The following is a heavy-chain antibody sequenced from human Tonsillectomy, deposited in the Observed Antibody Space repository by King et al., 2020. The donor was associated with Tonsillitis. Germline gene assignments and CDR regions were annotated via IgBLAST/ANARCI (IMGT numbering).Heavy chain of an antibody. CDR3: ARHERDSSGFDY. J-gene: IGHJ4*02. CDR1: SGSTSSYY. Sequence: VQLQESGPGLVKPSETLSLTCTVSSGSTSSYYWSWIRVPQGKVLEWMGYIYYSGSTNYNPSLKSRVTISVDTSKNQLSLRLSSVTAADTAVYYCARHERDSSGFDYWGQGTLVTVSS. D-gene: IGHD3-22*01. V-gene: IGHV4-59*08. CDR2: IYYSGST.